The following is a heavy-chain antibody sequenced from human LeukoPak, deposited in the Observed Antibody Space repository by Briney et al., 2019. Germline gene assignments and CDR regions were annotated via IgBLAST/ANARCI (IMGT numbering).Heavy chain of an antibody. CDR3: ATEGYCTNGVCYTFGY. CDR2: FDPEDGET. V-gene: IGHV1-24*01. Sequence: ASVKVSCKVSGYTLTELSMHWVRQAPGKGLEWMGGFDPEDGETIYAQKFQGSVTMTEDTSTDTAYMELSSLRSEDTAVYYCATEGYCTNGVCYTFGYWGQGTLVTVSS. D-gene: IGHD2-8*01. CDR1: GYTLTELS. J-gene: IGHJ4*02.